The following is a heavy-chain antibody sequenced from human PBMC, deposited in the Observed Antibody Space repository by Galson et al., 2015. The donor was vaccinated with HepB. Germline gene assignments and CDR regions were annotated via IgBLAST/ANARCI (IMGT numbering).Heavy chain of an antibody. D-gene: IGHD3-9*01. J-gene: IGHJ4*02. Sequence: SVKVSCKASGYTFTSYGISWVRQAPGQGLEWMGWISAYNGNTNYAQKLQGRVTMTTDTSTSTAYMKLRSLRSDDTAVYYCARDRWHYDILTGYHFDYWGQGTLVTVSS. CDR1: GYTFTSYG. V-gene: IGHV1-18*01. CDR3: ARDRWHYDILTGYHFDY. CDR2: ISAYNGNT.